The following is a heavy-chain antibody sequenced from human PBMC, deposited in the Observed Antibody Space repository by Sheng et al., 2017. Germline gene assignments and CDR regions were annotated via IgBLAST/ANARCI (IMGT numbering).Heavy chain of an antibody. V-gene: IGHV4-59*01. Sequence: QVQLQESGPGLVKPSETLSLTCTVSGGSIDNYYWSWIRQPPGKGWSGLDLSITVGSTNYNPSLKSRVTISVDTSKNQFSLNLVSVTAADTAVYYCVRGGAAADYWGQGTPGHRLL. CDR1: GGSIDNYY. CDR2: SITVGST. J-gene: IGHJ4*02. D-gene: IGHD6-13*01. CDR3: VRGGAAADY.